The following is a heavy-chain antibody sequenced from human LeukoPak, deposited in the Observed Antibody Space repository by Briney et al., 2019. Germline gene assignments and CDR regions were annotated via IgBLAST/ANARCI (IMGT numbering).Heavy chain of an antibody. CDR2: IYYSGST. Sequence: PSETLSLTCTVSGGSISSSSYYWGWIRQPPGKGLEWIGSIYYSGSTYYNPSLKSRVTISVDTSKNQFSLKLSSVTAADTAVYYCARLLADYLTLWFDPWGQGTLATVSS. J-gene: IGHJ5*02. V-gene: IGHV4-39*01. D-gene: IGHD5-12*01. CDR3: ARLLADYLTLWFDP. CDR1: GGSISSSSYY.